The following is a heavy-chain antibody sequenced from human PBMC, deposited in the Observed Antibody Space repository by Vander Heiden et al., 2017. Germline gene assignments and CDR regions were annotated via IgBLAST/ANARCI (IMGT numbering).Heavy chain of an antibody. Sequence: QVQLVQSGAEVKKPGSSVKVSCKASGGTFSSYATSWVRQGPGQGLEWLGGIIPIFGTANYAQKFQGRVTITADESTSTAYMELSSLRSEDTAVYYCARDRPWNSGDYYYGMDVWGQGTTVTVSS. CDR1: GGTFSSYA. CDR3: ARDRPWNSGDYYYGMDV. D-gene: IGHD1-7*01. V-gene: IGHV1-69*01. CDR2: IIPIFGTA. J-gene: IGHJ6*02.